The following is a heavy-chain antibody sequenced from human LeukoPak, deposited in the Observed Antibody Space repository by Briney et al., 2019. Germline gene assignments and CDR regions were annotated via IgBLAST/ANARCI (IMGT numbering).Heavy chain of an antibody. V-gene: IGHV4-34*01. J-gene: IGHJ6*02. CDR1: GGSFTDYY. CDR3: ARGPVRDDGLTGISYYFGLDV. CDR2: IHHRAGA. Sequence: SETLSLTCAVYGGSFTDYYWSWIRHLPGKGLEWIGEIHHRAGANYNPSLWGRVTISADTSKNQFSLHLTSVTAADAATFYCARGPVRDDGLTGISYYFGLDVWGHGTTVTVFS. D-gene: IGHD2-21*02.